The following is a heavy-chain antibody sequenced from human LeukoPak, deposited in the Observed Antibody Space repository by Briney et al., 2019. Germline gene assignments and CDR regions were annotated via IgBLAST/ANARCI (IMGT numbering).Heavy chain of an antibody. CDR2: IKQDGSEK. D-gene: IGHD3-22*01. Sequence: GGSLRLSCAASGFAFSDYWMTCVRQAPGEGLEWVANIKQDGSEKYLVDSVKGRFTISRDNAKGSLYLQMNSMRAEDTAVYYCVRAPYYSGIEHYFDHWGQGILVTVSS. V-gene: IGHV3-7*03. CDR1: GFAFSDYW. J-gene: IGHJ4*02. CDR3: VRAPYYSGIEHYFDH.